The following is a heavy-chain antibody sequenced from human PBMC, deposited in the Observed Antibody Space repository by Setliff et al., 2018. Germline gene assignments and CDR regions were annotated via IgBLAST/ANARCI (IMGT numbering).Heavy chain of an antibody. Sequence: GGSLRLSCAASGFAFSSYAMSWVRQAPGKGLEWVSKTSGGGDSTYYADSVKGRFAISRDNSKNTLYLQINSLRAEDTAIYYCAKARVGTTTYFDGWGQGTLVTVSS. CDR3: AKARVGTTTYFDG. CDR1: GFAFSSYA. D-gene: IGHD1-26*01. CDR2: TSGGGDST. J-gene: IGHJ4*02. V-gene: IGHV3-23*01.